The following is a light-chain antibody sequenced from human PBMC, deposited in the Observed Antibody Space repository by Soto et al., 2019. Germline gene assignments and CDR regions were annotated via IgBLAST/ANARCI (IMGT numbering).Light chain of an antibody. CDR3: QHYNSYPGET. CDR2: DAS. Sequence: DIQMTQSPSTLSASVGDRVTITCRASQSISSWLAWYQQKPGKAPKLLIYDASSLESGVPSRFSGSGSGTEFTLTISSLQPDDFATYYCQHYNSYPGETFGQGTKV. CDR1: QSISSW. J-gene: IGKJ1*01. V-gene: IGKV1-5*01.